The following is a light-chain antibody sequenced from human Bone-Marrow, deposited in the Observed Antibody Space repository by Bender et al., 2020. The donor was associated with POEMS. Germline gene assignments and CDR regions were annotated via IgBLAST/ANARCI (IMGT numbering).Light chain of an antibody. Sequence: QSALTQPASVSGSPGQSITISCTGTSSDVGSYNLVSWYQQHPGEAPKLVIYDVNSRPSGVSNRFSGSKSGNTASLTISGLRAEDEADFYCSSYSSSTTLYVFGTGTKLTVL. CDR3: SSYSSSTTLYV. CDR1: SSDVGSYNL. CDR2: DVN. V-gene: IGLV2-14*02. J-gene: IGLJ1*01.